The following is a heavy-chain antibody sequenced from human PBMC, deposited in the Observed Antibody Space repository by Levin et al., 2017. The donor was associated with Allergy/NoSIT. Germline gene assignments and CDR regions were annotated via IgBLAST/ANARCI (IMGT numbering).Heavy chain of an antibody. CDR2: ISGSGTII. J-gene: IGHJ4*02. Sequence: LSLTCAASGFTFSSYSMKWVRQAPGKGLEWISYISGSGTIIYYADSVKGRFTISRDNAKNSLSLQMNSLRDEDTAVYYCARVRGGWYFDYWGQGTLVTVSS. D-gene: IGHD6-19*01. CDR3: ARVRGGWYFDY. CDR1: GFTFSSYS. V-gene: IGHV3-48*02.